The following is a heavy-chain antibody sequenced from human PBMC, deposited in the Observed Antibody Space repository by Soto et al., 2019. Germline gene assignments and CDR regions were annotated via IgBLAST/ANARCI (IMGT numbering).Heavy chain of an antibody. J-gene: IGHJ6*02. CDR3: AKDPRVRYFDWHDYYYYGMDV. Sequence: AGSLRLSCAASGFTFSSYAMIWVRQAPGKGLEWVSAISGSGGSTYYADSVKGRFTISRDNSKNTLYLQMNSLRAEDTAVYYCAKDPRVRYFDWHDYYYYGMDVWGQGTTVTVSS. CDR1: GFTFSSYA. V-gene: IGHV3-23*01. CDR2: ISGSGGST. D-gene: IGHD3-9*01.